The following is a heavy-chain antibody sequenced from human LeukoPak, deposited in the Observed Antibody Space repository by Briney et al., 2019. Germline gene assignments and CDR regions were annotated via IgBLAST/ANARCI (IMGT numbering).Heavy chain of an antibody. CDR3: ARRGSSGQRAYYFDY. V-gene: IGHV5-51*01. CDR1: GYSFTSYW. CDR2: IYPGDSDT. Sequence: GESLKISCKGSGYSFTSYWISWVRQLPGKGLEWMGIIYPGDSDTRYSPSFQGQVTISADKSIGTAYLQWSSLKASDTAMYYCARRGSSGQRAYYFDYWGQGTLVTVSS. D-gene: IGHD3-22*01. J-gene: IGHJ4*02.